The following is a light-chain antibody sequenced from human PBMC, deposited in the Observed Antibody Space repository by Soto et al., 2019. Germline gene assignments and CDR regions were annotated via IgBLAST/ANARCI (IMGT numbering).Light chain of an antibody. V-gene: IGKV3-15*01. CDR1: QSISGA. CDR3: HQYGISPPRT. J-gene: IGKJ1*01. Sequence: EIVMTQSPATLSVSPGGRATLSCRASQSISGALAWYQQKPGQAPRLLIYGASTRATSFPARFSGSGSGTDFTLTIGRLEPEDFVVYYCHQYGISPPRTFGQGTKVDIK. CDR2: GAS.